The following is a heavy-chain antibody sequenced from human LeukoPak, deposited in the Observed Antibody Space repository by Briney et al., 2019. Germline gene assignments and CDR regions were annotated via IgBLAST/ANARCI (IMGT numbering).Heavy chain of an antibody. CDR1: GGSISGHY. CDR3: GRARDMAFDI. Sequence: SETLSLTCTVSGGSISGHYWRWIRQPPGKELEWIGNIYYRGTTNYNPSLKSRVTMSVDTSTNQFSLKLTSVTAADTAVYYCGRARDMAFDIWGQGTMVTVSS. V-gene: IGHV4-59*11. CDR2: IYYRGTT. D-gene: IGHD2-21*02. J-gene: IGHJ3*02.